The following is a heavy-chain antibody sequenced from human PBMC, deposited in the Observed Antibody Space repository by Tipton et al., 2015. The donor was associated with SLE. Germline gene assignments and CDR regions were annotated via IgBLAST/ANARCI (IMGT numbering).Heavy chain of an antibody. J-gene: IGHJ4*02. D-gene: IGHD2-15*01. CDR3: AKGESVVVD. Sequence: SLRLSCVASGFNFMNNYMAWVRQAPGKGLEWVSLITGTGGATYDAESVKGRFTISRDKSKKTVFLQMNSLRADDTAIYYCAKGESVVVDWGQGTLVTVSS. CDR1: GFNFMNNY. CDR2: ITGTGGAT. V-gene: IGHV3-23*01.